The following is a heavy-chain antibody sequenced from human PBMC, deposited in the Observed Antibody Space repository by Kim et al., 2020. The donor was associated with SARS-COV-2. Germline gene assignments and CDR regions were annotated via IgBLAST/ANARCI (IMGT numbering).Heavy chain of an antibody. CDR2: ISAYNGNT. Sequence: ASVKVSCKASGYTFTSYGISWVRQAPGQGLEWMGWISAYNGNTNYAQKLQGRVTMTTDTSTSTAYMELRSLRSDDTAVYYCARDAYSSSPPRYYYGMDVWGQGTTVTVSS. CDR3: ARDAYSSSPPRYYYGMDV. J-gene: IGHJ6*02. D-gene: IGHD6-6*01. V-gene: IGHV1-18*01. CDR1: GYTFTSYG.